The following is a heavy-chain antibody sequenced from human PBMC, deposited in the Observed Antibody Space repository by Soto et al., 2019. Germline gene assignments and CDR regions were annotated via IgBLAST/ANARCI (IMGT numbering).Heavy chain of an antibody. CDR1: GGSISSGGYY. CDR2: IYYSGST. J-gene: IGHJ6*02. V-gene: IGHV4-31*03. D-gene: IGHD4-4*01. CDR3: ARDSSNYRSGYYGMDV. Sequence: QVQLQESGPGLVKPSQTLSLTCTVSGGSISSGGYYWSWIRQHPGKGLEWIGYIYYSGSTYYNPSLKSRVTISVDTSKNQFSLKLSSVTAADTAVYYCARDSSNYRSGYYGMDVWGQGTTVTVSS.